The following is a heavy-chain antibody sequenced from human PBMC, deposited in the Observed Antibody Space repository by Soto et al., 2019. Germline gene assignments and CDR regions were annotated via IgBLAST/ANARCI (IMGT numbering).Heavy chain of an antibody. CDR1: GGSFSGYY. CDR3: ARVAAVAGTGVRGAFDI. D-gene: IGHD6-19*01. J-gene: IGHJ3*02. CDR2: INHSGST. V-gene: IGHV4-34*01. Sequence: QVQLQQWGAGLLKPSETLSLTCAVYGGSFSGYYWSWIRQPPGKGLEWIGEINHSGSTNYNPSLKRRVTISVDPSKSRFSLKLISVNAADSAVYYCARVAAVAGTGVRGAFDIWGQGTMVTVSS.